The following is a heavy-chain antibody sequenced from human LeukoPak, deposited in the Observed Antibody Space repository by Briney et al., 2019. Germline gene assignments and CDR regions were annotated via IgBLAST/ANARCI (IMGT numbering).Heavy chain of an antibody. V-gene: IGHV3-23*01. D-gene: IGHD3-16*01. CDR2: ISGSGGST. Sequence: GGSLRLSCAASGFTFSSYAMSWVSQAPGKGLEWVSAISGSGGSTYYADSVKGRFTISRDNSKNTLYLQMNSLRAEDTAVYYCANEPFIQMGDYYGMDVWGQGTTVTVSS. CDR3: ANEPFIQMGDYYGMDV. J-gene: IGHJ6*02. CDR1: GFTFSSYA.